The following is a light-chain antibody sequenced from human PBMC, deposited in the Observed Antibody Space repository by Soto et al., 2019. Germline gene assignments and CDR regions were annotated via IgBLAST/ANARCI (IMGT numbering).Light chain of an antibody. CDR3: QQYNSYWT. CDR1: QSISSW. Sequence: DIQMTQSPSTLSPSVGDRVTTTCRASQSISSWLAWYQQKPGTAPKLLIYAASSLESGVPSRFSGRGSGTEFTLTISSLQPDDFATYYCQQYNSYWTFGQGTKVDIK. J-gene: IGKJ1*01. V-gene: IGKV1-5*01. CDR2: AAS.